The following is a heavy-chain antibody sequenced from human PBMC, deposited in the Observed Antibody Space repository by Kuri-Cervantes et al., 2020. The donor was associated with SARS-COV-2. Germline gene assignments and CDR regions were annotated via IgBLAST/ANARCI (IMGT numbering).Heavy chain of an antibody. CDR3: ASIEWELLSYFDY. CDR1: GGSISSYY. V-gene: IGHV4-4*07. D-gene: IGHD1-26*01. CDR2: IYTSGST. J-gene: IGHJ4*02. Sequence: GSLRLSCTVSGGSISSYYWSWIRQPAGKGLEWIGRIYTSGSTNYNPSLKSRVTMSVDTSKNQFSLKLSSVTAADTAVYYCASIEWELLSYFDYWGQGTLVTVSS.